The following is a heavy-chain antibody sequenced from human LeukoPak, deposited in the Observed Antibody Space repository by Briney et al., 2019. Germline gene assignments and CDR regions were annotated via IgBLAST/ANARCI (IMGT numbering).Heavy chain of an antibody. CDR2: LYYSGST. CDR1: GGSIGSYY. Sequence: SETLSLTCTVSGGSIGSYYWGWIRQPPGKGLEWNGYLYYSGSTDYNPSLKSRVTMSLDTSKNQFSLRLRSVTAADTAVYYCARESGSYFTRVDDWGQGTLVTVSS. D-gene: IGHD1-26*01. V-gene: IGHV4-59*01. CDR3: ARESGSYFTRVDD. J-gene: IGHJ4*02.